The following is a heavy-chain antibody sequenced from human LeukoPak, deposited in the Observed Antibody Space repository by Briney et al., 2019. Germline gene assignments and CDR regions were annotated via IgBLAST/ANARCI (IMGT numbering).Heavy chain of an antibody. CDR2: INTDGSIT. CDR1: GFTFSDYW. V-gene: IGHV3-74*01. J-gene: IGHJ4*02. Sequence: GGSLRLSCAASGFTFSDYWIHWVRQAPGKGLVWVSRINTDGSITDYADSVKGRFSISRDNAKNTLYLQMSSLRAEDTAVYYCARDRGPRTGFMVREAYDYWGQGTLVTVSS. CDR3: ARDRGPRTGFMVREAYDY. D-gene: IGHD3-10*01.